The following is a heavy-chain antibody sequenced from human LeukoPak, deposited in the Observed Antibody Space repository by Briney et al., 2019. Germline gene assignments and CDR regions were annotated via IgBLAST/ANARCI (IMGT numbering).Heavy chain of an antibody. CDR3: ARADCSSSTCYLRRSWFDP. Sequence: GGSLRLSCAASGFTLSNYDMNWVRQASGKGLEWVSSISTSSRYIYYKDSVRGRFTISRDDAKNSLYLEMNSLRAEDTAVYYCARADCSSSTCYLRRSWFDPWGQGTLVTVSS. CDR2: ISTSSRYI. D-gene: IGHD2-2*01. CDR1: GFTLSNYD. V-gene: IGHV3-21*01. J-gene: IGHJ5*02.